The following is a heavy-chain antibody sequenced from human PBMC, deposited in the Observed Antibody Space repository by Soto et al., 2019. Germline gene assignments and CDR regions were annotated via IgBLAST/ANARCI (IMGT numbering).Heavy chain of an antibody. J-gene: IGHJ3*01. Sequence: PGGSLRLSCAASGFTVSSHYMSWVRQTPGKGLEWVSILYASDSTFYADSVEGRFTTSRDNSKNTVYLQLSSLRAEDTAVYYCATTVTRLIAFDVWGQGTMVAVSS. CDR2: LYASDST. D-gene: IGHD4-17*01. CDR1: GFTVSSHY. CDR3: ATTVTRLIAFDV. V-gene: IGHV3-53*01.